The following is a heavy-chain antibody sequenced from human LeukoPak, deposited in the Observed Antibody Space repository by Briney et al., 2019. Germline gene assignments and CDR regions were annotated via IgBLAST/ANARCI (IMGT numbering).Heavy chain of an antibody. CDR2: IYTSGST. V-gene: IGHV4-61*02. Sequence: PSETLSLTCVVSGGSISSGSYYWSWIRQPAGKGLEWIGRIYTSGSTNYNPSLKSRVTISVDTSKNQFSLKLSSVTAADTAVYYCAREPRTRKGSYSYGLFDYWGQGTLVTVSS. D-gene: IGHD5-18*01. CDR3: AREPRTRKGSYSYGLFDY. CDR1: GGSISSGSYY. J-gene: IGHJ4*02.